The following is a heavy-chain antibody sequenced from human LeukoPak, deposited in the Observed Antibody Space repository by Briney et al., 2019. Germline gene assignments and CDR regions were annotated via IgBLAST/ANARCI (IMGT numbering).Heavy chain of an antibody. CDR2: IYTSGST. CDR1: GGSISNYD. V-gene: IGHV4-4*07. D-gene: IGHD3-22*01. Sequence: KSSETLSLTCTVSGGSISNYDWSWIRQPAGKGLEWIGRIYTSGSTNYNPSLKSRVTISVDTSKNQFSLKLSSVTAADTAVYYCARHYYYDSSGYYLGPTRIPKGYFDYWGQGTLVTASS. CDR3: ARHYYYDSSGYYLGPTRIPKGYFDY. J-gene: IGHJ4*02.